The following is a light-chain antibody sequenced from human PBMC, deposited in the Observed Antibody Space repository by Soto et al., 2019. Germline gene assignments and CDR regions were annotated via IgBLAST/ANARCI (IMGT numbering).Light chain of an antibody. CDR3: CSYAARRPFPYV. CDR2: EVT. V-gene: IGLV2-23*02. CDR1: SGDVGRDEL. J-gene: IGLJ1*01. Sequence: QSVLTQPASVSGSPGQSITIFCTGTSGDVGRDELVSWYQQHPGKAPKLIIYEVTRRPSGVSNRFSGSKSGKTASLTISGLQDEDEADYYCCSYAARRPFPYVFGTGTKVTVL.